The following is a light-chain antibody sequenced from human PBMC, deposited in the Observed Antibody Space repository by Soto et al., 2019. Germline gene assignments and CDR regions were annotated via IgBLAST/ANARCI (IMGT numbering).Light chain of an antibody. CDR2: GAS. J-gene: IGKJ2*01. V-gene: IGKV3-20*01. CDR1: QSVRSNY. Sequence: DIVLTQSPGTLSLSPGERATLSCRASQSVRSNYLAWYQQKPGQAPRLLIYGASSRATGIPDRFSGSGSGADFTLTISRLEPEDFAVYYCQQYASSPLTFGQGTKLEIK. CDR3: QQYASSPLT.